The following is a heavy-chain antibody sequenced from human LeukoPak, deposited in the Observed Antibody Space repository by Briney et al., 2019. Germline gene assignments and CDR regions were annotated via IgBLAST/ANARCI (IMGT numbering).Heavy chain of an antibody. D-gene: IGHD1-7*01. J-gene: IGHJ4*02. Sequence: SETLSLACTVSGGSISSGGYYWTWIRQNPGKGLEWIGYTHYSGSTYYNPSLKSRVTISVDTSKNQFSLKLSSVAAADTAVYYCAREVNWNSATLFFDCWGQGTLVTVSS. CDR1: GGSISSGGYY. CDR2: THYSGST. CDR3: AREVNWNSATLFFDC. V-gene: IGHV4-31*03.